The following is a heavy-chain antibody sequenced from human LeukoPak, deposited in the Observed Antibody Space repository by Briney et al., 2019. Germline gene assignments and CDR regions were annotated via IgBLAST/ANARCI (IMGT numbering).Heavy chain of an antibody. CDR3: ARGPKNYDFWSGYYNNWFDP. V-gene: IGHV4-4*02. CDR1: GGSISSSNW. CDR2: IYHSGST. J-gene: IGHJ5*02. Sequence: SETLSLTCAVSGGSISSSNWWSWVRQPPGKGLEWIGEIYHSGSTNYNPSLKSRVTISVDTSKNQFSLKLSSVTAADTAVYYCARGPKNYDFWSGYYNNWFDPWGQGTLVTVSS. D-gene: IGHD3-3*01.